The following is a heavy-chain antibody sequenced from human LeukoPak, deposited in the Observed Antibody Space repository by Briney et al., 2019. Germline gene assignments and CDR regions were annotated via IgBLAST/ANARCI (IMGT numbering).Heavy chain of an antibody. CDR3: AKDLSDPVMVIDS. CDR2: ISGSGGST. Sequence: GGSLRLSCAASGFTFSSYGMSWVRQAPGKGLEWVSGISGSGGSTYYADSVKGRFTISRDNSKNTLYLQMNSLRAEDTAVYYCAKDLSDPVMVIDSWGQGTLVTVSS. J-gene: IGHJ4*02. D-gene: IGHD5-18*01. CDR1: GFTFSSYG. V-gene: IGHV3-23*01.